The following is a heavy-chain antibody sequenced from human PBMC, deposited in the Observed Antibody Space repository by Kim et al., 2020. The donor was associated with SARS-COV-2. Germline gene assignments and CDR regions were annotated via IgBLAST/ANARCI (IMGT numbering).Heavy chain of an antibody. Sequence: GGSLRLSCAASGFTFDHYAMHWVRQAPGKGLEWVSLISRNGGTTYYADSVKGRFTISIDNSKNSLYLQMNSLRAEDTALYYCARGREWLLRYWGQGTQVTVSS. V-gene: IGHV3-43*02. J-gene: IGHJ4*02. CDR1: GFTFDHYA. D-gene: IGHD2-15*01. CDR3: ARGREWLLRY. CDR2: ISRNGGTT.